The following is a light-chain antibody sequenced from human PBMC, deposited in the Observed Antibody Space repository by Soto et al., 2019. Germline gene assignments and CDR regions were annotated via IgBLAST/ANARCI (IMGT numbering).Light chain of an antibody. V-gene: IGLV2-11*01. Sequence: QSALTQPRSVSGSPGQSVTISCTGTSNDVGAYKYVSWYQQHPGTAPKLIIYDVTERPSGVPDRFSGSKSVNTASLTISGLQADDEADYYCCSYAGTYTLWVFGGGTKLTVL. J-gene: IGLJ3*02. CDR2: DVT. CDR1: SNDVGAYKY. CDR3: CSYAGTYTLWV.